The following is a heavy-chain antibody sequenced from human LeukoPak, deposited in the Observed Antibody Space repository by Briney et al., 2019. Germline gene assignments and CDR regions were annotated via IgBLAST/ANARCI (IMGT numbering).Heavy chain of an antibody. D-gene: IGHD3-3*01. J-gene: IGHJ4*02. CDR1: GFTFSSYA. CDR2: ISGSGGST. CDR3: AKFPYYDFWSGLTYFDY. V-gene: IGHV3-23*01. Sequence: GGSLGLSCAASGFTFSSYAMSWVRQAPGKGLEWVSAISGSGGSTYYADSVKGRFTISRDNSKNTLYLQMNSLRAEDTAVYYCAKFPYYDFWSGLTYFDYWGQGTLVTVSS.